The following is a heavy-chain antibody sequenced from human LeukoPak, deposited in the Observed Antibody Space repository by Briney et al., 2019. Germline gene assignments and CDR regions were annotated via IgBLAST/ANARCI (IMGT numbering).Heavy chain of an antibody. J-gene: IGHJ4*02. CDR3: ARPLIGTTVFDY. D-gene: IGHD1-7*01. CDR1: GGTFSSYA. V-gene: IGHV1-69*13. CDR2: IIPIFGTA. Sequence: SVKVSCKASGGTFSSYAISWVRQAPGQGLEWMGGIIPIFGTANYAQKFQGRVTITADESTSTAYMELSSLRSEDTAVYYCARPLIGTTVFDYWGQGTLVTVSS.